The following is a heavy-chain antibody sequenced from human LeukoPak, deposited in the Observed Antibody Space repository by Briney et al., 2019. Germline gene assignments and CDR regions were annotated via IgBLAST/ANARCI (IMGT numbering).Heavy chain of an antibody. V-gene: IGHV1-46*01. J-gene: IGHJ6*02. CDR2: INPSGGST. Sequence: ASVKVSCKASGYTFTSYYMHWVRQAPGQGLEWMGIINPSGGSTSYAQKFQGRVTMTRDTSTSTVYMELSSLRSEDTAVYYCARMVTVTTPSFDYGMDVWGQGTTVTVSS. D-gene: IGHD4-17*01. CDR3: ARMVTVTTPSFDYGMDV. CDR1: GYTFTSYY.